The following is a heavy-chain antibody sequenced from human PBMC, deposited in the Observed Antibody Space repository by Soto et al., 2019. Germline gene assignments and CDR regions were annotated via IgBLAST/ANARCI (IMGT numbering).Heavy chain of an antibody. V-gene: IGHV3-33*01. CDR1: GFTFSSYG. CDR3: ARYGDYAHDAFDI. J-gene: IGHJ3*02. Sequence: GGSLRLSCAASGFTFSSYGMHWVRQAPGKGLEWVAVIWYDGSNKYYADSVKGRFTISRDNSKNTLYLQMNSLRAEDTAVYYCARYGDYAHDAFDIWGQGTMVTVSS. CDR2: IWYDGSNK. D-gene: IGHD4-17*01.